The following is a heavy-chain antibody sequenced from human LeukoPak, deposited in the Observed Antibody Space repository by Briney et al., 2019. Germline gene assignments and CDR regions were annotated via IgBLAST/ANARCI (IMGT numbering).Heavy chain of an antibody. CDR3: ARQISGYSSSWYPNWFDP. Sequence: SETLSLTCTVSGDSISSYYWSWIRQPPGKGLEWIGCIYHTGSTNYNPSLKSRVTISVDTSKNRFSLKLTSVTAADTAVYYCARQISGYSSSWYPNWFDPWGQGTLVTVSS. CDR1: GDSISSYY. V-gene: IGHV4-59*08. J-gene: IGHJ5*02. D-gene: IGHD6-13*01. CDR2: IYHTGST.